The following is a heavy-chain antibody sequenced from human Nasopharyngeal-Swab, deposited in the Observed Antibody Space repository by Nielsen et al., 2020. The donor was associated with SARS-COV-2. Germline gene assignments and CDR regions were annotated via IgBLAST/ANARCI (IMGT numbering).Heavy chain of an antibody. D-gene: IGHD2-15*01. Sequence: SATLSLTCTVSGGSISSSSYYWGWIRQPPGKWLVWIGSNYYSGSTYYNPSLKSRVTVSVDTSKNQFSLKLTSVTAADTAMYYCARQWYCSGGSCYPPGAFDIWGQGTMVTVSS. CDR2: NYYSGST. V-gene: IGHV4-39*01. CDR1: GGSISSSSYY. CDR3: ARQWYCSGGSCYPPGAFDI. J-gene: IGHJ3*02.